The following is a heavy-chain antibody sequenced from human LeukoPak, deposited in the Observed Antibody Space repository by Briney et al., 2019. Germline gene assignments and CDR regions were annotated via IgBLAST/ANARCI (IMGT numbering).Heavy chain of an antibody. CDR3: ARFKGGTGFDY. V-gene: IGHV4-39*02. CDR2: ISSSGKA. Sequence: PSETLSLTCAVSGGSITTADVDCAWIRQPPGQGFEWIATISSSGKAYYYPSLMSRVTISVDTSKNHFSLDVTSVTAADTGLFYCARFKGGTGFDYWGRGVLVIVS. J-gene: IGHJ4*02. D-gene: IGHD1-26*01. CDR1: GGSITTADVD.